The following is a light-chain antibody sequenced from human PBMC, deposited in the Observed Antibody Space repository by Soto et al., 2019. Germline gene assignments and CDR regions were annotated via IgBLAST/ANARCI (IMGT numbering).Light chain of an antibody. V-gene: IGKV1-5*01. CDR3: QQYSSPVT. CDR2: DAS. CDR1: QSISSL. J-gene: IGKJ2*01. Sequence: DIQMTQSPSTLSASVGDRVTITCRASQSISSLLAWYQQKPGKAPNLLIYDASSLESGVPSKFSGSGSGTEFPLTISSLQSDDSATYYCQQYSSPVTFGQGTKLEI.